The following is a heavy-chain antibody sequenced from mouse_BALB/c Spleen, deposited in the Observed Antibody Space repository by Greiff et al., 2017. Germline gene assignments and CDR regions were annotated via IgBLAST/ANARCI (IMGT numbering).Heavy chain of an antibody. Sequence: EVQLQQSGAELVRPGALVKLSCKASGFNIKDYYMHWVKQRPEQGLEWIGWIDPENGNTIYDPKFQGKASITADTSSNTAYLQLSSLTSEDTAVYYRASVITDSLNYWGQGTTLPVSS. CDR2: IDPENGNT. CDR3: ASVITDSLNY. J-gene: IGHJ2*01. V-gene: IGHV14-1*02. CDR1: GFNIKDYY. D-gene: IGHD1-1*01.